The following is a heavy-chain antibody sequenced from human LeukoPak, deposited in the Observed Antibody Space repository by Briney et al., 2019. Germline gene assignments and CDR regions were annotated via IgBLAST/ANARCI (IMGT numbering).Heavy chain of an antibody. CDR1: GFTFSDYA. Sequence: GGSLRLSCAASGFTFSDYAMSWVRQAPGMGLDWVSGISGSGSNTYYADSVKGRFTISRDNSKNTLYLLMSSLRADDTAVYYCARRYCNSSRCCCVDYWGQGTLVTVSS. CDR2: ISGSGSNT. V-gene: IGHV3-23*01. D-gene: IGHD2-2*01. CDR3: ARRYCNSSRCCCVDY. J-gene: IGHJ4*02.